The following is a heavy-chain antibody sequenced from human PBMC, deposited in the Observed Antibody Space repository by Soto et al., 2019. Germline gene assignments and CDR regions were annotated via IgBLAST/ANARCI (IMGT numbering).Heavy chain of an antibody. J-gene: IGHJ4*01. D-gene: IGHD3-22*01. CDR2: INHSGST. CDR1: GGSFSGYY. V-gene: IGHV4-34*01. CDR3: ARGFPPKYHYYDSSGFPPRELRKKYYFDY. Sequence: KPSETLSLTCAVYGGSFSGYYWSWIRQPPGKGLEWIGEINHSGSTNYNPSLKSRVTISVDTSKNQFSLKLSSVTAADTAVYYCARGFPPKYHYYDSSGFPPRELRKKYYFDYWGQGTLVTVSS.